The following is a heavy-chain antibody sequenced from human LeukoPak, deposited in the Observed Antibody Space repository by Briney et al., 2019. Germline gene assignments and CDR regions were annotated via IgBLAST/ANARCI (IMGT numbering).Heavy chain of an antibody. CDR2: IYSGGST. V-gene: IGHV3-53*05. CDR3: ARDKGTSYLSSFDY. Sequence: SGGSLRLSCAASGFTVSSNYMSWVRQPPGKGLEWVSLIYSGGSTYYADSVKGRFTISRDNSKNTLYLQMNSLRAADTAVYYCARDKGTSYLSSFDYWGQGTLVTVSS. CDR1: GFTVSSNY. D-gene: IGHD6-6*01. J-gene: IGHJ4*02.